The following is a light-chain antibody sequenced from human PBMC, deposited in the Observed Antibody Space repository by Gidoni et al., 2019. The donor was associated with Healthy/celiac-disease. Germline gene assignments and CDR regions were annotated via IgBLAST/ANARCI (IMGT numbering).Light chain of an antibody. CDR3: QQYGSSPALT. CDR2: GAS. V-gene: IGKV3-20*01. CDR1: QRVSSSY. Sequence: EIVFTQSPGPLSLSPGERATLSCRASQRVSSSYLAWYQQKPGQAPRPLIYGASSRATGIPDRFSGSGSGTDFTLTISRLEPEDFAVYYCQQYGSSPALTFGGGTKVEIK. J-gene: IGKJ4*01.